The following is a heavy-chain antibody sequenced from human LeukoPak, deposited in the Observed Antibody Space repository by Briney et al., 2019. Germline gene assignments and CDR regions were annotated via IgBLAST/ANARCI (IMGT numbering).Heavy chain of an antibody. CDR3: ARGQLGSGMDDP. J-gene: IGHJ5*02. Sequence: SETLSLTCTVSGGAVSSGSYYWSWIPQPPGKGLEWIGYVFYSGSTNYNPSLKSRVTISVDTSKNQFSLKLSSVTAADTAVYYCARGQLGSGMDDPWGQGTLVTVSS. CDR2: VFYSGST. V-gene: IGHV4-61*01. CDR1: GGAVSSGSYY. D-gene: IGHD3-10*01.